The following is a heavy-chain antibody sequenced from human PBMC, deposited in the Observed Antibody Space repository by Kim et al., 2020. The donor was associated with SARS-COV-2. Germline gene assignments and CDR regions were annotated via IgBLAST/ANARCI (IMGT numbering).Heavy chain of an antibody. J-gene: IGHJ4*02. V-gene: IGHV4-4*07. Sequence: PSLKSRVTMSVDTSKNQFSLKLSSVTAADTAVYYCARDGEDGSGWYPGDYWGQGTLVTVSS. D-gene: IGHD6-19*01. CDR3: ARDGEDGSGWYPGDY.